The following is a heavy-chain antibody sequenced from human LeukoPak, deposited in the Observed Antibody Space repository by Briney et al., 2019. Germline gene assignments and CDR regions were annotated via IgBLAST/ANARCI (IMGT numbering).Heavy chain of an antibody. Sequence: GGSLRLSCAASGFTFSDYYMTWIRQAPGKGLEWVSSISSSSSYIYYADSVKGRFTISRDNAKNSLYLQMNSLRAEDTAVYYCARDGKGPMVRGVGYYYMDVWGKGTTVTVSS. V-gene: IGHV3-11*06. CDR1: GFTFSDYY. CDR3: ARDGKGPMVRGVGYYYMDV. J-gene: IGHJ6*03. D-gene: IGHD3-10*01. CDR2: ISSSSSYI.